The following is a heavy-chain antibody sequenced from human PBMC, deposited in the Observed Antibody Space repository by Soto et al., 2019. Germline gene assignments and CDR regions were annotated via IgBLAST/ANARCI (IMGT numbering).Heavy chain of an antibody. V-gene: IGHV3-9*01. CDR1: GFTFDDYA. J-gene: IGHJ6*03. CDR2: ISWNSGSI. D-gene: IGHD6-6*01. Sequence: GGSLRLSCAASGFTFDDYAMHWVRQAPGKGLEWVSGISWNSGSIGYADSVKGRFTISRDNAKNSLYLQMNSLRAEDTALYYCAKGGSAPPYSSSSLSDYYYYMDVWGKGTTVTVSS. CDR3: AKGGSAPPYSSSSLSDYYYYMDV.